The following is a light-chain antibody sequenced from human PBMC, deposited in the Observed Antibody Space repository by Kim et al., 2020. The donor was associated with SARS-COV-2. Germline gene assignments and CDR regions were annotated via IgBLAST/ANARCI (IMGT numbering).Light chain of an antibody. CDR3: QSADSSGTLV. CDR1: ALPKQY. J-gene: IGLJ2*01. CDR2: KDS. Sequence: SYDLTQPPSVSVSPGQTARITCSGDALPKQYAHWYQQKPGQAPVLVIYKDSERPSGIPARFSGSSSGTTVTLTVSGVQAEDEADYYCQSADSSGTLVFGG. V-gene: IGLV3-25*03.